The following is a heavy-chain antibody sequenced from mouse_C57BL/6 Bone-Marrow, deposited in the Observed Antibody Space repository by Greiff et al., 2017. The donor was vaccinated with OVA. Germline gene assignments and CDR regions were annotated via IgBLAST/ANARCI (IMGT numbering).Heavy chain of an antibody. CDR2: IWSGGST. CDR3: AKLVYYAMDY. Sequence: VQGVESGPGLVQPSQSLSITCTVSGFSLTSYGVHWVRQPPGKGLEWLGVIWSGGSTDYNAAFISRLSISKDNSKSQVFFKMNSLQADDTAIYYCAKLVYYAMDYWGQGTSVTVSS. CDR1: GFSLTSYG. V-gene: IGHV2-4*01. J-gene: IGHJ4*01.